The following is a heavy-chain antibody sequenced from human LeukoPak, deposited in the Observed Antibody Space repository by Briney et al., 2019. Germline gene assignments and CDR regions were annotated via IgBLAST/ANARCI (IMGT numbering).Heavy chain of an antibody. V-gene: IGHV4-4*09. CDR1: GGSISSYY. J-gene: IGHJ6*03. CDR3: ARLTAADFWSGFSMDYYYYMDV. Sequence: PSETLSLTCTVSGGSISSYYWSWIRQPPGKGLEWIGYIYTSGSTNYNPSLKSRVTISVDTSKNQFSLKLSSVTAADTAVYYCARLTAADFWSGFSMDYYYYMDVWGKGTTVTVSS. CDR2: IYTSGST. D-gene: IGHD3-3*01.